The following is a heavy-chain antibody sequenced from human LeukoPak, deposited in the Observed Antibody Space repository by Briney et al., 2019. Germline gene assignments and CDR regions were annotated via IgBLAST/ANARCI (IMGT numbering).Heavy chain of an antibody. CDR2: VSGSGGST. J-gene: IGHJ4*02. CDR3: AKDRYFDNTGDHYESEY. Sequence: GGSLRLSCIVSGVTFNNYDMSWVRQAPGKGLDWVSAVSGSGGSTHYADSVTGRFTISRDNSKNTLYLQMNSLRAEDTAVYYCAKDRYFDNTGDHYESEYWGQGTLVTVSS. V-gene: IGHV3-23*01. D-gene: IGHD3-22*01. CDR1: GVTFNNYD.